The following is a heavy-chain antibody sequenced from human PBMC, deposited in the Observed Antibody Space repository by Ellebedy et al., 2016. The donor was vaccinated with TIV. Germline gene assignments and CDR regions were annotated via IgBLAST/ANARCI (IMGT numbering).Heavy chain of an antibody. CDR1: GGSISSYY. Sequence: SETLSLTXTVSGGSISSYYWSWIRQPPGKGLEWIGYIYYSGSTNYNPSLKSRVTISVDTSKNQFSLKLSSVTAADTAVYYCARRAARSKKYYYYYMDVWGKGTTVTVSS. CDR2: IYYSGST. J-gene: IGHJ6*03. V-gene: IGHV4-59*12. D-gene: IGHD6-6*01. CDR3: ARRAARSKKYYYYYMDV.